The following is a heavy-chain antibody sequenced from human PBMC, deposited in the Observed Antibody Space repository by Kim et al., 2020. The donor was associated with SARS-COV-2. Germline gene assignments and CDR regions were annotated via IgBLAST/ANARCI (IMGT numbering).Heavy chain of an antibody. CDR2: GST. V-gene: IGHV4-59*09. CDR3: ARGRWSLDY. J-gene: IGHJ4*02. D-gene: IGHD2-15*01. Sequence: GSTTYNPSLKGRVTISVDTSKNQLFLKLSYVTAADTAVYYCARGRWSLDYWGQGTLVTVSS.